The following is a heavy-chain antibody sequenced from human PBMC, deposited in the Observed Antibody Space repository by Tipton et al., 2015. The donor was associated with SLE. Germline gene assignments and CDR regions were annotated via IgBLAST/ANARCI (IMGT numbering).Heavy chain of an antibody. V-gene: IGHV3-23*03. CDR3: AKGGLAALNYFDY. D-gene: IGHD3/OR15-3a*01. CDR1: GFTFSSYW. Sequence: GSLRLSCAASGFTFSSYWMHWVRQAPGEGLEWVSVIFEDSSTAYYAESVKGRFTISRDTARNNLYLQMNSLRAEDTAVYYCAKGGLAALNYFDYWGQGTLVTVSS. CDR2: IFEDSSTA. J-gene: IGHJ4*02.